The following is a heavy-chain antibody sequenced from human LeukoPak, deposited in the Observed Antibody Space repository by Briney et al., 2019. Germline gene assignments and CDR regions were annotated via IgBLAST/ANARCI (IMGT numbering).Heavy chain of an antibody. CDR2: IYYSGST. D-gene: IGHD3-3*01. J-gene: IGHJ4*02. Sequence: SETLSLTCTVSGGSISTYYWSWIRQPPGKGLEWIGYIYYSGSTNYNPSLKSRVTISVDTSKNQFSLKLSSVTAADTAVYYCARAKSLTIFGVVTQYYFDYWGQGTLVTVSS. CDR3: ARAKSLTIFGVVTQYYFDY. CDR1: GGSISTYY. V-gene: IGHV4-59*01.